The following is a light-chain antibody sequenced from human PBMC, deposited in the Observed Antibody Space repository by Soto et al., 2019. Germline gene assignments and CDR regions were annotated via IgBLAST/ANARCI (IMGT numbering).Light chain of an antibody. CDR1: QSISSN. Sequence: DTQLTPSPSFLSASVGDRVTITCRASQSISSNLNWYQQKPGKAPKLLIYAASNRATGIPARFSGSGSGTDFTLTISSLEPEDFAVYYCQQRSNWPITFGQGTRLEIK. J-gene: IGKJ5*01. V-gene: IGKV1-39*02. CDR2: AAS. CDR3: QQRSNWPIT.